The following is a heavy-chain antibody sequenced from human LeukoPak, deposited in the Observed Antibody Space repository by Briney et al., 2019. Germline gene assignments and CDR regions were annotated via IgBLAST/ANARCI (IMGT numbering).Heavy chain of an antibody. CDR2: ISISGTTI. CDR1: GFTFSDYY. D-gene: IGHD2-21*02. V-gene: IGHV3-11*01. CDR3: ARDMTAHSSAVSGVPGDY. Sequence: PGGSLRLSCAASGFTFSDYYMSWIRQAPGKGLEWVSYISISGTTIYYADSVKGRFTISRDNAKNSLYLQMHSLRAEDSAFYYCARDMTAHSSAVSGVPGDYWGQGTLVTVSS. J-gene: IGHJ4*02.